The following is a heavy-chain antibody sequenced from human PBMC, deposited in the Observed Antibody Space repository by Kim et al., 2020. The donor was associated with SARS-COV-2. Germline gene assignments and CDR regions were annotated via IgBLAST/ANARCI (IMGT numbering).Heavy chain of an antibody. CDR3: ARTRPEGYYYYYYMDV. Sequence: SETLSLTCTVSGGSISSYYWSWIRQPPGKGLEWIGYIYYSGSTNYNPSLKSRVTISVDTSKNQFSLKLSSVTAADTAVYYCARTRPEGYYYYYYMDVWG. CDR1: GGSISSYY. V-gene: IGHV4-59*01. J-gene: IGHJ6*03. CDR2: IYYSGST.